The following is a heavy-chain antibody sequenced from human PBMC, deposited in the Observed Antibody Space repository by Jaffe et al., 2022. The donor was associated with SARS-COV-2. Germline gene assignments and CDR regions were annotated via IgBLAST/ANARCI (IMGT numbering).Heavy chain of an antibody. Sequence: EVQLVESGGGLVKPGGSLRLSCAASGFIFSTYSMNWVRQAPGKGLEWVSSISSSSSYIYYADSVKGRFTISRDNAKNSLYLQMNSLRGEDTAVYYCARYGSSGWRDVDYWGQGTLVTVSS. V-gene: IGHV3-21*06. J-gene: IGHJ4*02. D-gene: IGHD6-19*01. CDR2: ISSSSSYI. CDR1: GFIFSTYS. CDR3: ARYGSSGWRDVDY.